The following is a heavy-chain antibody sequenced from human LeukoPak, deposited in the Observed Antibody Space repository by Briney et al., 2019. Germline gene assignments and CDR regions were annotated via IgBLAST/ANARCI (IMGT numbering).Heavy chain of an antibody. Sequence: SETLSLTCAVYGGSFSGYYWSWIRQPPGKGLEWIGEINHSGSTNYNPSLKSRVTISVDTSKKQFSLKLSSVTAADTAVYYCAGIAMNWCDPGGQGTLVTVSS. V-gene: IGHV4-34*01. CDR1: GGSFSGYY. CDR3: AGIAMNWCDP. J-gene: IGHJ5*02. CDR2: INHSGST.